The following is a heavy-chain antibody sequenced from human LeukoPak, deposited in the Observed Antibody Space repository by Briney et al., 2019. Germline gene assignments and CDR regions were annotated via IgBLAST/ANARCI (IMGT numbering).Heavy chain of an antibody. J-gene: IGHJ4*02. Sequence: PSQTLSLTCTVSRGSISSGRYHWNWIRQPAGKGLEWIGRIYTSGSTNYNPSLKSRVTMSVDTSKNQFSLKLSSVTAADTAVYYCARETGKGHYFDYWGQGTLVTVSS. D-gene: IGHD1-1*01. CDR1: RGSISSGRYH. CDR3: ARETGKGHYFDY. V-gene: IGHV4-61*02. CDR2: IYTSGST.